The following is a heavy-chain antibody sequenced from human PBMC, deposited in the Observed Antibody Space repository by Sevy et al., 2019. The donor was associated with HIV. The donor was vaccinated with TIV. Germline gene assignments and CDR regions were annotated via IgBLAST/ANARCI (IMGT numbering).Heavy chain of an antibody. CDR2: IIPIFGTA. CDR3: AGEGGGIAAAGTNWFDP. V-gene: IGHV1-69*13. D-gene: IGHD6-13*01. J-gene: IGHJ5*02. Sequence: ASVKVCCKASGVTFSSYAISWVRQAPGQGLEWMGGIIPIFGTANYTQKFQGRVTITEDESTSTASMELSSLRSEDTAVYYCAGEGGGIAAAGTNWFDPWGQGTLVTVSS. CDR1: GVTFSSYA.